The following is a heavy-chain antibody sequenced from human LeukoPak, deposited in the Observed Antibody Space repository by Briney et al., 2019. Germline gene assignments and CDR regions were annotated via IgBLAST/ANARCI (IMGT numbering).Heavy chain of an antibody. J-gene: IGHJ3*02. Sequence: GGSLRLSCAASGFTVSSNYMSWVRQAPGKGLEWVSVIYTGGSTYHADSVKGRFTISRDNSKNTLYLQMNSLRAEDTAVYYCARGEPRGHDAFDIWGQGTMVTVSS. CDR1: GFTVSSNY. CDR2: IYTGGST. CDR3: ARGEPRGHDAFDI. V-gene: IGHV3-53*01. D-gene: IGHD1-14*01.